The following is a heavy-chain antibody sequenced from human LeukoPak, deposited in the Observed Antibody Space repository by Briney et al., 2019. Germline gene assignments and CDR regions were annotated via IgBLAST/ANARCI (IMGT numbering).Heavy chain of an antibody. V-gene: IGHV3-11*03. CDR2: IDGTSSVT. CDR3: ARRGTTYCTVDSCHPNWFDP. Sequence: PGGSLRLSCAASGFTFSDYYMTWIRQAPGRGLEWISYIDGTSSVTKYADSLKGRFTISRDNAKSSLYLLINSLRAEDTAIYSCARRGTTYCTVDSCHPNWFDPWGQGTLVTVSS. J-gene: IGHJ5*02. D-gene: IGHD2-15*01. CDR1: GFTFSDYY.